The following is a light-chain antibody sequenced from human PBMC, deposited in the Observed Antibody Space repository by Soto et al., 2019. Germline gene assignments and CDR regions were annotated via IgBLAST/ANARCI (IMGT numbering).Light chain of an antibody. CDR2: GAS. CDR3: QQYGNSRA. J-gene: IGKJ1*01. Sequence: EIVLTQSPGTLSLSPGERATLSCRASQSVSSSYLAWYQLKPGQAPRLLIYGASSRATGIPDRFSGSGSGTDFTLTIIRLEPEDFAVYYCQQYGNSRAFGQGTKVEIK. CDR1: QSVSSSY. V-gene: IGKV3-20*01.